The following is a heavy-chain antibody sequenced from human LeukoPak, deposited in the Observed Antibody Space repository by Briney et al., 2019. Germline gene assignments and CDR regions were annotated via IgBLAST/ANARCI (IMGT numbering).Heavy chain of an antibody. CDR2: SSFDGSHN. CDR3: ARESNTVNDY. Sequence: GGSLRLSCAASGFTFSSSAMHWVRQAPGKGPEWVAVSSFDGSHNYYADSVKGRFTISRDNSKNTLYLQINSLRAEDTAVYYCARESNTVNDYWGQGTLVTVSS. D-gene: IGHD2/OR15-2a*01. V-gene: IGHV3-30-3*01. CDR1: GFTFSSSA. J-gene: IGHJ4*02.